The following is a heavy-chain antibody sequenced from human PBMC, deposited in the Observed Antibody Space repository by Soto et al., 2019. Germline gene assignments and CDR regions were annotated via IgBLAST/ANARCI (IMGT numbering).Heavy chain of an antibody. J-gene: IGHJ4*02. Sequence: ASETLSLTCAVYGGSFSGYYWSWIRQPPGKGLEWIGEINHSGSTNYNPSLKSRVTISVDTSKNQFSLKLSSVTAADTAVYYCARYGGDYSTPIDYWGQGTLVTVSS. CDR2: INHSGST. D-gene: IGHD4-17*01. V-gene: IGHV4-34*01. CDR1: GGSFSGYY. CDR3: ARYGGDYSTPIDY.